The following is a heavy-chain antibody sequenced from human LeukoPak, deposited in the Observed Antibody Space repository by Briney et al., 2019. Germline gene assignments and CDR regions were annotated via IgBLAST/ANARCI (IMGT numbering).Heavy chain of an antibody. Sequence: PGGSLRLSCEASGFTFSSYSMNWVRQAPGKGLEWVSSISTSSTYIYYADSVKGRFTISRDSAKNSLYLQMNSLRAEDTAVYYCVRDDDRPDNGLDYWGQGTLVTVSS. CDR3: VRDDDRPDNGLDY. CDR1: GFTFSSYS. CDR2: ISTSSTYI. V-gene: IGHV3-21*01. J-gene: IGHJ4*02. D-gene: IGHD3-22*01.